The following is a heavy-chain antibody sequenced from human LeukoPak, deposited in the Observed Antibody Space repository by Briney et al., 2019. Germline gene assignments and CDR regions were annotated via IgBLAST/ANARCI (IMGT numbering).Heavy chain of an antibody. V-gene: IGHV3-74*01. Sequence: GGSLRLSCAASGFAFSSDWIHCVREVPGHGLVWVARINPGGSSITYADSVKGRFTISRDNAKNTLYLQMDSLRAEDTGVYYCARSNQADDYWGQGTLVTVSS. J-gene: IGHJ4*02. CDR2: INPGGSSI. D-gene: IGHD1-14*01. CDR1: GFAFSSDW. CDR3: ARSNQADDY.